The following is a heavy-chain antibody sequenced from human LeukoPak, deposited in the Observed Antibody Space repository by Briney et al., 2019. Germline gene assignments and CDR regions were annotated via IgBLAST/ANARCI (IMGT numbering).Heavy chain of an antibody. CDR3: ARDIVGATGFDY. D-gene: IGHD1-26*01. Sequence: PGGSLRLSCAASGYTFTSYYMHWVRQAPGQGLEWMGIINPSGGSTSYAQKFQGRVTMTRDTSTSTVYMELSSLRSEDTAVYYCARDIVGATGFDYWGQGTLVTVSS. CDR2: INPSGGST. J-gene: IGHJ4*02. CDR1: GYTFTSYY. V-gene: IGHV1-46*01.